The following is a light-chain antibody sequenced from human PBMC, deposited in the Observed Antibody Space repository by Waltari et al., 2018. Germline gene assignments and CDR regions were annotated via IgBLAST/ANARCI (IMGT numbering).Light chain of an antibody. J-gene: IGKJ2*01. V-gene: IGKV3-15*01. CDR1: QSVRTN. Sequence: VLTQSTATLSVSPGERATLSCRASQSVRTNLAWYQQKPGQAPRRIIYGESTRATGIPARVSGRGSGTEFTLTINSMQSEDFAVYYCQQYKNWPPDTFGQGTKLEI. CDR3: QQYKNWPPDT. CDR2: GES.